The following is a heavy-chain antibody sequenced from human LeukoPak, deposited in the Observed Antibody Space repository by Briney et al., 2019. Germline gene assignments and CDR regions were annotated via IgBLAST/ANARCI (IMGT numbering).Heavy chain of an antibody. D-gene: IGHD4-23*01. J-gene: IGHJ4*02. Sequence: ESGPTLVNPTQTLTLTCTFSGFSLSTTGMSVNWIRQPPGKALEWLARIDWDEDKYYSTSLKSRLTISKDASKDQVVLTMTNMDPVDTATYYCARDSGGGYGGNFGYWGQGTLVTVSS. CDR2: IDWDEDK. CDR1: GFSLSTTGMS. V-gene: IGHV2-70*11. CDR3: ARDSGGGYGGNFGY.